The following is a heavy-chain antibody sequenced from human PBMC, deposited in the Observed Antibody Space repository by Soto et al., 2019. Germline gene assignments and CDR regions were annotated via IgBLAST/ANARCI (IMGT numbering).Heavy chain of an antibody. Sequence: EVQLVESGGGLVQPGGSLRLSCAASGFTFSSYWMSWVRQAPGKGLEWVANIKQDGSEKYYVDSVKGRFTISRDNAKNSLYLQMNSLRAEDTAVYYCARVKIGYYYYGMDVWGQGTTVTVSS. CDR3: ARVKIGYYYYGMDV. J-gene: IGHJ6*02. CDR2: IKQDGSEK. CDR1: GFTFSSYW. V-gene: IGHV3-7*01.